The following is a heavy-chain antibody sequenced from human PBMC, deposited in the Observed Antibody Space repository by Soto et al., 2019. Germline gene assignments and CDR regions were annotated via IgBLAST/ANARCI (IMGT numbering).Heavy chain of an antibody. J-gene: IGHJ5*02. CDR2: IFDSGST. CDR3: ARRDPNGVSWFDP. CDR1: GGSIRHYN. D-gene: IGHD1-1*01. Sequence: QVQLQESGPGLVKPSETLSLTCTVSGGSIRHYNWNWIRQPPGKGLEWIGCIFDSGSTNYNPSLKSRVTLSADTSKYQFSLKLTSVTAADTAIYYCARRDPNGVSWFDPWGQGTLVTVSS. V-gene: IGHV4-59*08.